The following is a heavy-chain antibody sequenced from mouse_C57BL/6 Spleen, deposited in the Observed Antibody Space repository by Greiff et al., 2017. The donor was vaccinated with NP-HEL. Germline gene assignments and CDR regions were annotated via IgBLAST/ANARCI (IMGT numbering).Heavy chain of an antibody. J-gene: IGHJ3*01. D-gene: IGHD2-5*01. CDR1: GFTFSNYW. V-gene: IGHV6-3*01. Sequence: EVKLEESGGGLVQPGGSMKLSCVASGFTFSNYWMNWVRQSPEKGLEWVAQIRLKSDNYATHYAESVQGRFTISRDDSKSIVYLQMNNLRADDTGIYYCTYSNFAYWGQGTLVTVSA. CDR2: IRLKSDNYAT. CDR3: TYSNFAY.